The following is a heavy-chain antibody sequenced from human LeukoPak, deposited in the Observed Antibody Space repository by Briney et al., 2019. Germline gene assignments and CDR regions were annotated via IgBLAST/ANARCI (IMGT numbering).Heavy chain of an antibody. CDR1: GYTFKTYG. CDR2: IGYRGDT. Sequence: ASVKVSCKTSGYTFKTYGFSWVRQAPGQGLEWMGWIGYRGDTNYGDNFKGRVTMTIDTDTTTAYLELRSLRSDDTAVYYCARDQLYFFDSSGFDFWGQGTLVTVSS. D-gene: IGHD3-22*01. CDR3: ARDQLYFFDSSGFDF. V-gene: IGHV1-18*01. J-gene: IGHJ4*02.